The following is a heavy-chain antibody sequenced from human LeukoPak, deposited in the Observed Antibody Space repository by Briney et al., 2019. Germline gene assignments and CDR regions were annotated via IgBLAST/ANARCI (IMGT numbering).Heavy chain of an antibody. CDR3: ARDLGLRFLDPLYYYYGMDV. CDR2: IIPIFGTA. V-gene: IGHV1-69*01. CDR1: GGTFSSYA. Sequence: GSSVTVSCTASGGTFSSYAISWVRQAPGRGLEWMGGIIPIFGTANYAQKFQGRVTITADESTSTAYMELSSLRSEDTAVYYCARDLGLRFLDPLYYYYGMDVWGQGTTVTVSS. D-gene: IGHD3-3*01. J-gene: IGHJ6*02.